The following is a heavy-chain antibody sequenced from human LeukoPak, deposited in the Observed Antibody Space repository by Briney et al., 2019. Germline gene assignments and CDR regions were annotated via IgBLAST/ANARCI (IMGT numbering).Heavy chain of an antibody. V-gene: IGHV1-69*05. CDR1: GGPYRYS. CDR3: TTYGAIVAEYFEH. J-gene: IGHJ1*01. Sequence: ASVKLSCKASGGPYRYSITWVRQGPGQGLEWMGGIIPPSGTANYAQKFQGRVTITKDDSTSTTYMELSSLRSEDTAVYYCTTYGAIVAEYFEHWGQGTLLAVSS. D-gene: IGHD4/OR15-4a*01. CDR2: IIPPSGTA.